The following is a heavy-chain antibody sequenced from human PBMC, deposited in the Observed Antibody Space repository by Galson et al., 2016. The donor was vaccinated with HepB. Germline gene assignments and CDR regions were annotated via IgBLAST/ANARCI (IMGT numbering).Heavy chain of an antibody. J-gene: IGHJ4*02. CDR1: GFIFSDYA. D-gene: IGHD3-10*01. CDR2: ISYDGSEE. Sequence: SLRLSCAVSGFIFSDYAMHWVRQAPGKGLEWVAVISYDGSEEFYADSLKGRFTISRDNSRDTLYLQMNSLRSEDTAVYYCTKDPQLYVTRGVWDNWGQGALVTVSS. V-gene: IGHV3-30*07. CDR3: TKDPQLYVTRGVWDN.